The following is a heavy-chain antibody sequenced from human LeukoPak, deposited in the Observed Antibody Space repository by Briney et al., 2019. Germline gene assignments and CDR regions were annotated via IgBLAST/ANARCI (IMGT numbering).Heavy chain of an antibody. V-gene: IGHV4-59*01. CDR2: ICYSGST. CDR3: ARGPYFDWLRGLYYYGMDV. CDR1: GGSISSYY. J-gene: IGHJ6*02. Sequence: SETLSLTCTVSGGSISSYYWSWIRQPPGKGLEWIGYICYSGSTNYNPSLKSRVTISVDTSKNQFSLKLSSVTAADTAVYYCARGPYFDWLRGLYYYGMDVWGQGTTVTVSS. D-gene: IGHD3-9*01.